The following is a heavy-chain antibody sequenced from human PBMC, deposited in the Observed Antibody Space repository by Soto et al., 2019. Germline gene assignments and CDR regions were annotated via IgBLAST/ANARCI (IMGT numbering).Heavy chain of an antibody. CDR1: GGSISSGGYY. J-gene: IGHJ4*02. CDR3: ARFSYGDWRIDY. Sequence: QVQLQESGPGLVKPSQTLSLTCTVSGGSISSGGYYWSWIRQHPGKGLEWIGYIYYSGSTYYNPSLKSRGTISVDTSKNQFSLKLSSVTAADTAVYYCARFSYGDWRIDYWGQGTLVTVSS. CDR2: IYYSGST. V-gene: IGHV4-31*03. D-gene: IGHD4-17*01.